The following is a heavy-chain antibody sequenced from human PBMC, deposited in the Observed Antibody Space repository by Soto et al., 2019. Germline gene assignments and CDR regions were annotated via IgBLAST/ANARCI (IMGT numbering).Heavy chain of an antibody. J-gene: IGHJ5*02. D-gene: IGHD2-8*01. CDR1: GFTFSTYD. CDR2: IGTIGDT. Sequence: GGSLRLSCAASGFTFSTYDMHWVRQATGKSLEWVSAIGTIGDTYYLDSVKGRFTVSRENAKNSLYPQMNSLRAGDTAVYYCARGRSNQYESSPPPKFDPWGRGTLVTVSS. V-gene: IGHV3-13*01. CDR3: ARGRSNQYESSPPPKFDP.